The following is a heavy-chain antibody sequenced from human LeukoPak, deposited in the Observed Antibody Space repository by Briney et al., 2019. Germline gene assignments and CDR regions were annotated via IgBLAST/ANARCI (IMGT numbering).Heavy chain of an antibody. D-gene: IGHD3-10*01. Sequence: GGSLRLSCAASGFTFSSYSMNWVRQAPGKGLEWVSSISSSSSYIYYADSVKGRFTISRDNAKNSLYLQMNSLRAEDTAVYYCARAGSAGHAKNYYYYYMDVWGKGTTVTVSS. J-gene: IGHJ6*03. V-gene: IGHV3-21*01. CDR3: ARAGSAGHAKNYYYYYMDV. CDR1: GFTFSSYS. CDR2: ISSSSSYI.